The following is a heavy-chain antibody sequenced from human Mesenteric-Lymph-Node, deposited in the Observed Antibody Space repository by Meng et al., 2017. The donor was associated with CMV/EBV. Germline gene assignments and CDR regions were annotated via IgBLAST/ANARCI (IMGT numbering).Heavy chain of an antibody. CDR2: ISWNSGSI. J-gene: IGHJ4*02. V-gene: IGHV3-9*01. CDR1: GFTFDDYA. Sequence: GGSLRLSCAASGFTFDDYAMHWVRRAPGKGLEWVSGISWNSGSITYADSVKGRFTISRDNAKNSLYLQMNSLRAEDTAVYYCARGRVVFDYWGQGTLVTVSS. CDR3: ARGRVVFDY. D-gene: IGHD2-15*01.